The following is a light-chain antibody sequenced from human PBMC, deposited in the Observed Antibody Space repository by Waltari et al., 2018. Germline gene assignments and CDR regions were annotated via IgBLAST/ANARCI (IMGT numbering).Light chain of an antibody. Sequence: QSVLTQSPSASETPGQRVTISCYGNISNIGSNSVNWYQQLPGTAPTLLIHSDKQRPSGVPDRFSGSKSGTSASRAISGLQSEDEADYYCAAWDDSLNGYVFGAGNKATVL. CDR3: AAWDDSLNGYV. CDR1: ISNIGSNS. V-gene: IGLV1-44*01. CDR2: SDK. J-gene: IGLJ1*01.